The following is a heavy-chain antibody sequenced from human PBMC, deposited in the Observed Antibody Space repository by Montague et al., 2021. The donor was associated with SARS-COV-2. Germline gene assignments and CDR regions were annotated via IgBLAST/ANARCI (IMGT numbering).Heavy chain of an antibody. CDR2: ISYDGSNK. J-gene: IGHJ4*02. CDR1: GFTFSSYA. V-gene: IGHV3-30-3*01. D-gene: IGHD3-22*01. CDR3: ASPRKSYTAADSSFDY. Sequence: SLRLSCAASGFTFSSYAMHWVRQAPGKGLEWVAVISYDGSNKYYADSAKGRFTISRDNSKNTLYLQMNSLRAEDTAVYYCASPRKSYTAADSSFDYWGQGTLVTVSS.